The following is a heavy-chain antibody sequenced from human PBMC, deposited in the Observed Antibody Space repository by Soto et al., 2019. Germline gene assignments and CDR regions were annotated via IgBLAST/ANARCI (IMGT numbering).Heavy chain of an antibody. CDR3: ARDKITGLCDY. Sequence: QVQLQQWGAGLLKPSETLSLTCAVYGGSFSGYYWTWLRQPPVTGLGWIGEINHSGRTHYTPSLKSRVPISVDTSKYQSSLQLTSVAAADTAVYYCARDKITGLCDYWGPGTLVTVPS. V-gene: IGHV4-34*02. D-gene: IGHD3-16*01. CDR1: GGSFSGYY. J-gene: IGHJ4*02. CDR2: INHSGRT.